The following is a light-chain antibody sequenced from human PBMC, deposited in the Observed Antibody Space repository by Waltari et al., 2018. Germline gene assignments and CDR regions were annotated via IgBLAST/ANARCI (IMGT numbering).Light chain of an antibody. V-gene: IGLV1-40*01. J-gene: IGLJ2*01. CDR3: QSHDSSLRWV. CDR2: GGN. CDR1: SSNIGAGYG. Sequence: QSALTQPPSVSGAPGQRVTISCTGSSSNIGAGYGVHWFQQIPGTAPKVFISGGNIRPSGVPDGFSASKSGTSASLAITGVQPEDEAVYFCQSHDSSLRWVFGGGTKLTVL.